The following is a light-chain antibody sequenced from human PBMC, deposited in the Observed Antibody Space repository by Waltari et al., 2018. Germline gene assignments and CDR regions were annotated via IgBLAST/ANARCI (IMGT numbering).Light chain of an antibody. CDR3: CSYAGSSTFVV. Sequence: QSALTQPASVSGSPGQSITISCTGTSSDVGSYNLVSWYQQHPGKAPKLLIYEVSKRPSWVSKRFSGSKSGTTASLTSSGLQAEDEADYYCCSYAGSSTFVVFGGGTKLTVL. CDR1: SSDVGSYNL. CDR2: EVS. J-gene: IGLJ2*01. V-gene: IGLV2-23*02.